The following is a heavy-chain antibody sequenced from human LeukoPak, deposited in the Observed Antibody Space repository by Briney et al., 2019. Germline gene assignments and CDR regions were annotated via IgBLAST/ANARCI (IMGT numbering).Heavy chain of an antibody. CDR1: GYTFTSYD. CDR3: ARERLEFSGYYYHYYYYMDV. J-gene: IGHJ6*03. D-gene: IGHD3-22*01. CDR2: MNPNSGNT. V-gene: IGHV1-8*01. Sequence: ASVKVSCKASGYTFTSYDINWVRQATGQGLEWMGWMNPNSGNTGYAQKFQGRVTMTRNTSISTAYMELSSLRSEDTAVYYCARERLEFSGYYYHYYYYMDVWGKGTTVTVSS.